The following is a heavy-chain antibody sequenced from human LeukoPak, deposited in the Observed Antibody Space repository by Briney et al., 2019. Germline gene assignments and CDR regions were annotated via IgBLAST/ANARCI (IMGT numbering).Heavy chain of an antibody. CDR1: GLTFNSYW. J-gene: IGHJ5*02. CDR3: ARAMPHDNWFDP. Sequence: GGSLRLSCAASGLTFNSYWMHWVRQVAGKGLVWVARINGDASNTTYADSVKGRFTISRDNAKNTLYLQMNSQRVDDTAVYYCARAMPHDNWFDPWGQGSLVTVSS. CDR2: INGDASNT. V-gene: IGHV3-74*03. D-gene: IGHD2-2*01.